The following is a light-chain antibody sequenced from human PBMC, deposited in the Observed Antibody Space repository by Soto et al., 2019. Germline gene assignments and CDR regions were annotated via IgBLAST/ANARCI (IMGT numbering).Light chain of an antibody. CDR2: DAS. Sequence: DIQMTQSPSTLSGSVGDRVTITGRAIQTISKWLAWYQQKPGKAPKLLIYDASALPRGVPSRFSGSGSGTKFTLTIASLQPDDFATYYCQQYETFSGTFGPGTKVDI. CDR1: QTISKW. J-gene: IGKJ1*01. V-gene: IGKV1-5*01. CDR3: QQYETFSGT.